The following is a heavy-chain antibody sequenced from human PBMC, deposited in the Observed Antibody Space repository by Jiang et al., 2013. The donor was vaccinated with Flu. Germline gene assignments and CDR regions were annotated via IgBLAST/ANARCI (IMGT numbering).Heavy chain of an antibody. D-gene: IGHD2-8*02. Sequence: KPSETPVPHLHCLWLLHQQWLLLGAGIRQPPGKGLEWIGSIYHSGSTYYNPSLKSRVTISVDTSKNQFSLKLSSVTAADTAVYYCAREGFKPTAALVVYAIWFDPWGQGTLVTVSS. CDR3: AREGFKPTAALVVYAIWFDP. J-gene: IGHJ5*02. CDR2: IYHSGST. V-gene: IGHV4-38-2*02. CDR1: LLHQQWLL.